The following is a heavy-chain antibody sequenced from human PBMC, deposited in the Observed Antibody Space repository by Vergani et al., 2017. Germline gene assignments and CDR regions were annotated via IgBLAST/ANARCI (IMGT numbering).Heavy chain of an antibody. J-gene: IGHJ6*02. V-gene: IGHV1-69*02. CDR1: GGTFSSYT. CDR2: IIPILGIA. Sequence: QVQLVQSGAEVKKPGSSVKVSCKASGGTFSSYTISWVRQAPGQGLEWMGRIIPILGIANYAQKFQGRVTITADKSTSTAYMELSSLGSEDTAVYYCAGGGVATIGGSYHYYYGMDVWGQGTTVTVSS. CDR3: AGGGVATIGGSYHYYYGMDV. D-gene: IGHD5-12*01.